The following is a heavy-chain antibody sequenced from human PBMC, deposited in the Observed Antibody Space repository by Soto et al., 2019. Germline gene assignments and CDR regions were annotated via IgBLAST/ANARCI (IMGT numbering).Heavy chain of an antibody. Sequence: DVQLVESGGGVVQPGGSLRLSCAASGLSFNIYWMHWVRQVPGKGLVWLARINSDGSHTIYVDSVKGRFTISRDNAKNTVFLQMESLRDEDTGVYYCAGGMAGLDVWGQGTTVTVSS. V-gene: IGHV3-74*01. CDR1: GLSFNIYW. CDR3: AGGMAGLDV. CDR2: INSDGSHT. J-gene: IGHJ6*02.